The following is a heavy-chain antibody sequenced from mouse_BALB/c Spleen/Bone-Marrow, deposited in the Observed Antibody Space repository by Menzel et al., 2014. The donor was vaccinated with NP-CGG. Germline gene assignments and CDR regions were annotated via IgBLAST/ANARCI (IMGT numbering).Heavy chain of an antibody. CDR1: GFTFTDSY. J-gene: IGHJ4*01. CDR2: IRNKAYDYTT. V-gene: IGHV7-3*02. Sequence: ELQLVESGGGLVQPGGSLRLSCTTSGFTFTDSYMSWVRQPPGKALEWLGFIRNKAYDYTTEYSASVRGRFTISRDSSQSILYLQMNTLRPEDSATYYCARFPMDYWGQGTSVTVSS. CDR3: ARFPMDY.